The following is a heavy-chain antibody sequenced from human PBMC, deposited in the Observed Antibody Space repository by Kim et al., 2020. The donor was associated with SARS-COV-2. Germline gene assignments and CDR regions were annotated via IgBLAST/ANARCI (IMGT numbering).Heavy chain of an antibody. CDR2: T. D-gene: IGHD6-13*01. J-gene: IGHJ4*02. CDR3: ARQGQQLVQDY. V-gene: IGHV5-51*01. Sequence: TRYSPSFQGQVTISADKSISTAYLQWSSLKASDTAMYYCARQGQQLVQDYWGQGTLVTVSS.